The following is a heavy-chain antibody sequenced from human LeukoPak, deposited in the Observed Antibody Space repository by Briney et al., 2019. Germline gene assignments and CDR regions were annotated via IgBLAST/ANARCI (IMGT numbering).Heavy chain of an antibody. D-gene: IGHD3-22*01. J-gene: IGHJ3*02. CDR2: ISSSSSYI. CDR1: GFTFSSYS. Sequence: GGSLRLSCAASGFTFSSYSMSWVRQAPGKGLEWVSSISSSSSYIYYADSVKGRFTISRDSAKNSLYLQMNSLRAEDTAVYYCARGDSSAFDIWGQGTMVTVSS. CDR3: ARGDSSAFDI. V-gene: IGHV3-21*01.